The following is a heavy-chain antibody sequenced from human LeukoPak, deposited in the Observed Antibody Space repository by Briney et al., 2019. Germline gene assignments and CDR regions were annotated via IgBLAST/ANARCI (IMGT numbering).Heavy chain of an antibody. CDR3: AKDEGGITMIEPNYYFDY. D-gene: IGHD3-22*01. Sequence: GGSLRLSCAASGFTFSSCGMHWVRQAPGKGLEWVAFIRYDGSDKYYADSVKGRFTISRDNSKNTLYLQMNSLRAEDTAVYYCAKDEGGITMIEPNYYFDYWGQGTLVTVSS. CDR2: IRYDGSDK. V-gene: IGHV3-30*02. CDR1: GFTFSSCG. J-gene: IGHJ4*02.